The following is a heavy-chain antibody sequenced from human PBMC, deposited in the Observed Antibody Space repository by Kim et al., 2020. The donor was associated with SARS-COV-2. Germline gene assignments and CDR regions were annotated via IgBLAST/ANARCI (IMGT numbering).Heavy chain of an antibody. D-gene: IGHD4-17*01. J-gene: IGHJ6*04. CDR3: TRDQGLPTGGDYFFYYYLGLAV. Sequence: GGSLRLSCTASGFTFGDYAMSWVRQAPGKGLEWVGFIRSKAYGGTTQYAASVKGRFTISRDDSKSIAYLQMNSLKTADTALYYCTRDQGLPTGGDYFFYYYLGLAVWGKGTTVTVSS. V-gene: IGHV3-49*04. CDR2: IRSKAYGGTT. CDR1: GFTFGDYA.